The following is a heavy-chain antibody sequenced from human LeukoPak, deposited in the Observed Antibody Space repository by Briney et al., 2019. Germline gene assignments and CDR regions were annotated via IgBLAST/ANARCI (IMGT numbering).Heavy chain of an antibody. CDR3: ARASLDHIAVAGTDY. CDR2: INPSGGST. CDR1: GYTFTSYY. J-gene: IGHJ4*02. D-gene: IGHD6-19*01. Sequence: ASVKVSCKASGYTFTSYYMHWVRQAPGQGLEWMGIINPSGGSTSYAQKFQGRVTMTRDTSTSTVYMELSSLRSEDTAVYYCARASLDHIAVAGTDYWGQGTLVTVSS. V-gene: IGHV1-46*01.